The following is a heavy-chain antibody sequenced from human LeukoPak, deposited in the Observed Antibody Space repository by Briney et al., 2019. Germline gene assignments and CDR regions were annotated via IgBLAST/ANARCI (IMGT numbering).Heavy chain of an antibody. D-gene: IGHD3-10*01. J-gene: IGHJ2*01. CDR3: ARVRGSGSYTDWYFDL. V-gene: IGHV3-64*02. CDR1: GFTFSSYA. Sequence: GGSLRLSCAASGFTFSSYAMHWVRQAPGKGLEYVPAISSNGGSTYYADSVKGRFTISRDNSKNTLYLQMGSLRAEDMAVYYCARVRGSGSYTDWYFDLWGRGTLVTVSS. CDR2: ISSNGGST.